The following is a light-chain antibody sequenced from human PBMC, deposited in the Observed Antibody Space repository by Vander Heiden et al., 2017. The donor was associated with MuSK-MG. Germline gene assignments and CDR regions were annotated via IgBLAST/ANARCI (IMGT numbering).Light chain of an antibody. CDR1: ERISSY. CDR3: QHSYSPPYT. V-gene: IGKV1-39*01. J-gene: IGKJ2*01. Sequence: DMQMTQSPSSLSASVGDRVTITCRASERISSYLNWYQQKPGKAPKLLIYEASNLQSGVPSRFSGSGSGTDFTLTISSLQREDFATYYCQHSYSPPYTFGQWTNLEIK. CDR2: EAS.